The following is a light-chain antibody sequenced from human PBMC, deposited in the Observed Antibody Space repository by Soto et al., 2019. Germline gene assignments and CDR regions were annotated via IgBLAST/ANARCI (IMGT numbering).Light chain of an antibody. V-gene: IGKV1-39*01. CDR2: VTS. J-gene: IGKJ1*01. CDR3: QQSHSSSWT. CDR1: QSISNS. Sequence: DIQLTQSPSSLSASVGDRVTITCRASQSISNSLNCYQQKPGKAQNLLTYVTSDLQSGVPSRFSGSGSGTEFTLTISSLQRDDFATYYCQQSHSSSWTFGQGTKVEIK.